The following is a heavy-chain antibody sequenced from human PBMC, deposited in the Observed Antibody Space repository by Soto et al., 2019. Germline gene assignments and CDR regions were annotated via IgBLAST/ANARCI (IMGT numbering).Heavy chain of an antibody. Sequence: PGGSLRLSCAASGFTFSTYALSWVRQAPGKGLEWVSAISANGQGIYYADSVRGRFTISRDNSKNTIFLHMDSLRAEDTAVYYCATPGGITMVRGAPPLDYWGQGTLVTVSS. CDR2: ISANGQGI. J-gene: IGHJ4*02. V-gene: IGHV3-23*01. CDR3: ATPGGITMVRGAPPLDY. D-gene: IGHD3-10*01. CDR1: GFTFSTYA.